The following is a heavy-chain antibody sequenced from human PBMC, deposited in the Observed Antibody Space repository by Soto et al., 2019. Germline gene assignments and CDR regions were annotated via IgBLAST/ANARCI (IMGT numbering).Heavy chain of an antibody. CDR1: GFSVSSNY. V-gene: IGHV3-53*01. CDR2: VYTGGTA. CDR3: ASSGFSYGWGD. D-gene: IGHD5-18*01. J-gene: IGHJ4*02. Sequence: EVQLVESGGGLIQPGGSLRLSCVASGFSVSSNYMSWVRQAPGKGLEWVSVVYTGGTAYYTDSVKGRFTISRDKSENTLYLQMDNLRAEDSAVYYCASSGFSYGWGDWGQGTLVTVSS.